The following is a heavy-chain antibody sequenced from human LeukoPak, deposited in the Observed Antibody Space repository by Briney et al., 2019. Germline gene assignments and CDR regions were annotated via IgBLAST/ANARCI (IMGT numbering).Heavy chain of an antibody. D-gene: IGHD1-26*01. Sequence: GGSLRLSCTASGFTFGDYAMSWVRQAPWKGLEWVGFIRNKAYGATTEYAASVKGRFTISRDDSKSIAYLQMNSLKTEDTAVYYCTRVPMRGSSNWAYFDYWGQGTLVTVSS. CDR3: TRVPMRGSSNWAYFDY. V-gene: IGHV3-49*04. CDR1: GFTFGDYA. CDR2: IRNKAYGATT. J-gene: IGHJ4*02.